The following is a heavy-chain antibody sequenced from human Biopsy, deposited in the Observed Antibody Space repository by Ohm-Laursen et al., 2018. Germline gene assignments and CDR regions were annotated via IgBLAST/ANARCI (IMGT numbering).Heavy chain of an antibody. V-gene: IGHV1-46*01. CDR1: GYTFTNYY. J-gene: IGHJ4*02. CDR3: ARGPRGLVVITTTALYFDY. Sequence: ASVKVSCQASGYTFTNYYMHWVRQAPGQGLEWMGIINPSGGDTTYAQNFQGRITMTKDTSTSTVYMDLSSLTFDDSAVYYCARGPRGLVVITTTALYFDYWGQGNLVTVSS. D-gene: IGHD3-22*01. CDR2: INPSGGDT.